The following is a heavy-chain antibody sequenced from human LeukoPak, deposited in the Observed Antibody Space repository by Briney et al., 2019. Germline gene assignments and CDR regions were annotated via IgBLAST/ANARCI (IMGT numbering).Heavy chain of an antibody. CDR2: IYPGDSDT. V-gene: IGHV5-51*01. J-gene: IGHJ3*02. CDR1: GYSFTSYW. Sequence: GESLKISCKGSGYSFTSYWIGWVRQMPGKGLEWMGIIYPGDSDTRYSPPFQGQVTISADKSISTAYLQWSSLKASDTAMYYCARLIHSMVRGAIGAFDIWGQGTMVTVSS. D-gene: IGHD3-10*01. CDR3: ARLIHSMVRGAIGAFDI.